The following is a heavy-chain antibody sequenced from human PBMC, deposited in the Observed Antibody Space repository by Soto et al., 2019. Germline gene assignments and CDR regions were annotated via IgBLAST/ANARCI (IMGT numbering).Heavy chain of an antibody. CDR3: ARSIGSGGVIGGFDY. V-gene: IGHV1-69*01. D-gene: IGHD3-16*02. CDR2: TILALDKT. CDR1: GGTFKMYA. J-gene: IGHJ4*02. Sequence: QVQLVQSGHEVKKPCSAVKVSCKASGGTFKMYAMNWVRHAPGQGLEWMGGTILALDKTNYAQKFQGRLTITVDESTGTAYMDMSSLRSDDTAVYYCARSIGSGGVIGGFDYWGQGTLVTVSS.